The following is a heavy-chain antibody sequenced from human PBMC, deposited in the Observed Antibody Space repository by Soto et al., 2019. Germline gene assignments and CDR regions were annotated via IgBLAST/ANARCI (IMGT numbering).Heavy chain of an antibody. J-gene: IGHJ4*02. V-gene: IGHV4-59*01. CDR1: GGSISPYY. Sequence: QVQLQESGPGLMKPSETLSLTCTVSGGSISPYYCGWIRQPPGKGLEWIGYIYYGGNTNYNPSRKSRITISVDTSKNQFSLKLSSVTAADTAVYYCARGEAYLDYWGQGTLVTVSS. CDR2: IYYGGNT. CDR3: ARGEAYLDY.